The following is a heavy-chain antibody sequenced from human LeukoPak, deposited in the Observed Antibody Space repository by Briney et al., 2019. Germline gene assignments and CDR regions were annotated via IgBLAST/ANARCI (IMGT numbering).Heavy chain of an antibody. CDR2: INPNSGGT. J-gene: IGHJ4*02. CDR1: GYTFTGYY. CDR3: ARGARAFDYGGEGY. D-gene: IGHD4-17*01. Sequence: ASVTVSCKSSGYTFTGYYMRWVRQAPGQGLEWMGWINPNSGGTNYAQKFQGRVTMTRDTSISTAYMELSRLRSDDTAAYYCARGARAFDYGGEGYRGQGTLVTVSS. V-gene: IGHV1-2*02.